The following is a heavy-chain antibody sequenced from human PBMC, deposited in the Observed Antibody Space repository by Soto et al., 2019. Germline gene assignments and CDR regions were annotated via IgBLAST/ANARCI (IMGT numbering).Heavy chain of an antibody. CDR3: ARGQRFSDWFDP. CDR2: VYSSGGT. D-gene: IGHD3-3*01. V-gene: IGHV4-4*07. Sequence: SETLSLTCTVSGGSMSIYYWTWIRQPAGKGLEWIGRVYSSGGTHYNPSLKSRVTISLDTSKNQFSLRLLSVTDADTAVYYCARGQRFSDWFDPWGQGTLVTVSS. CDR1: GGSMSIYY. J-gene: IGHJ5*02.